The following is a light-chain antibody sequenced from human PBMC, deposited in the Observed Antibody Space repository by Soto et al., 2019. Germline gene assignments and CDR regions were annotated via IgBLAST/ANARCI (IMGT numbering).Light chain of an antibody. CDR2: GAS. J-gene: IGKJ1*01. CDR3: QQYNDWPPWT. CDR1: QSVSSN. Sequence: VMTQSPATLSVSPGERATLSCRASQSVSSNLAWYQQKPGQAPRLLIYGASTRATGIPARFSGSGSGTEFSLTISSLQSEDFAVYYCQQYNDWPPWTFGQGTRWIS. V-gene: IGKV3-15*01.